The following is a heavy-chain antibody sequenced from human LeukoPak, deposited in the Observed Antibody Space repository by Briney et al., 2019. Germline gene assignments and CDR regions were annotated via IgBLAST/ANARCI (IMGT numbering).Heavy chain of an antibody. CDR2: ISTYNGNT. Sequence: ASVKVSCKASGYSFPSYGISWVRQAPGQGLQWMGWISTYNGNTNYAQDFQGRVTMTTDTSTTTAYMELRSLRSDDTAVYYCARNSYDYIWGNYRTPDYRGQGTLVTVSS. V-gene: IGHV1-18*04. CDR3: ARNSYDYIWGNYRTPDY. D-gene: IGHD3-16*02. J-gene: IGHJ4*02. CDR1: GYSFPSYG.